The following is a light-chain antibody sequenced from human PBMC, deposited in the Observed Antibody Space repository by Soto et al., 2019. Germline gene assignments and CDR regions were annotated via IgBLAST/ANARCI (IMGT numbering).Light chain of an antibody. V-gene: IGLV2-14*01. Sequence: QSVLTQPASVSGSPGQSITISCTGTSSDVGGYNYVSWYQQHPGKAPKLIIFEVSYRPSGISNRFSASKSGDTASLTISGLQADDEADYYCCSHTDSRTHIFGSGTKLTVL. CDR2: EVS. J-gene: IGLJ1*01. CDR1: SSDVGGYNY. CDR3: CSHTDSRTHI.